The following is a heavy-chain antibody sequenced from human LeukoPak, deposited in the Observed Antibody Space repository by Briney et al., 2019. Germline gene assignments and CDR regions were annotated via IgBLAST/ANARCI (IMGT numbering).Heavy chain of an antibody. V-gene: IGHV3-30*18. CDR1: GFTFSSYG. Sequence: PGGSLRLSCAASGFTFSSYGMHWVRQAPGKGLEWVAVISYDGSNKYYADSVKGRFTISRDNSKNTLYLQMNSLRAEDTAVYYCAKEPGGNSAAAPWGQGTMVTVSS. D-gene: IGHD4-23*01. CDR3: AKEPGGNSAAAP. J-gene: IGHJ3*01. CDR2: ISYDGSNK.